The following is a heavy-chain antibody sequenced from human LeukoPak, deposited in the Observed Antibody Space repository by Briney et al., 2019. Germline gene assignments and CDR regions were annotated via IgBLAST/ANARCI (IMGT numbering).Heavy chain of an antibody. J-gene: IGHJ5*02. CDR3: ARMNGITMVRGVIYWFDP. V-gene: IGHV4-4*07. Sequence: SETLSLTCTVSGGSIGSYYWSWIRQPAGKGLEWIGRIYTSGSTNYNPSLKSRVTMSVDTSKNQFSLKLSSVTAADTAVYYCARMNGITMVRGVIYWFDPWGQGTLVTVSS. D-gene: IGHD3-10*01. CDR2: IYTSGST. CDR1: GGSIGSYY.